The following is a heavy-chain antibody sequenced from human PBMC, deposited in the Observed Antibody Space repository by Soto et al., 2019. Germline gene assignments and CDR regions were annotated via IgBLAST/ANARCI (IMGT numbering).Heavy chain of an antibody. J-gene: IGHJ5*02. CDR3: AKEYYYGSGSAFWFDP. CDR2: IKSKTDGGTT. CDR1: GFTFSNAW. V-gene: IGHV3-15*07. Sequence: GGSLRLSCAGSGFTFSNAWMHWVRQAPGKGLEWVGRIKSKTDGGTTDYAAPVKGRFTISRDNAKNSLYLQMNSLRAEDTALYYCAKEYYYGSGSAFWFDPWGQGTLVTVSS. D-gene: IGHD3-10*01.